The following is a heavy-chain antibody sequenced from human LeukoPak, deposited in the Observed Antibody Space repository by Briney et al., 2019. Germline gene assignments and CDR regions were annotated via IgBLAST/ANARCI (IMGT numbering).Heavy chain of an antibody. J-gene: IGHJ6*02. CDR3: ARAYYSIAAAGKIYYYGMDV. V-gene: IGHV1-69*01. D-gene: IGHD6-13*01. Sequence: SVKASCKASGGTFSSYAISWVRQAPGQGLEWMGGIIPIFGTANYAQKFQGRVTITADESTSTAYMELSSLRSEDTAVYYCARAYYSIAAAGKIYYYGMDVWGQGTTVTVSS. CDR1: GGTFSSYA. CDR2: IIPIFGTA.